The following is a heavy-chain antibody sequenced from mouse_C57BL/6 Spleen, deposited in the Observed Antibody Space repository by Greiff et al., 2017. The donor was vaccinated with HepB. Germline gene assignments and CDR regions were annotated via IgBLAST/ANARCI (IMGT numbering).Heavy chain of an antibody. D-gene: IGHD3-1*01. Sequence: DVKLVESGPGMVKPSQSLSLTCTVTGYSITSGYDWHWIRHFPGNKLEWMGYISYSGSTNYNPSLKSRISITHDTSKNHFFLKLNSVTTEDTATYYCARDGGRGFAYWGQGTLVTVSA. CDR1: GYSITSGYD. V-gene: IGHV3-1*01. CDR3: ARDGGRGFAY. CDR2: ISYSGST. J-gene: IGHJ3*01.